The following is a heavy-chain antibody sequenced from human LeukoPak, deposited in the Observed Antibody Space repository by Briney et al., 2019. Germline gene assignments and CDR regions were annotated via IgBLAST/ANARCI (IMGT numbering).Heavy chain of an antibody. Sequence: ASVKVSCKASGYTFTSYGISGVRQARGQGLEWMGWISAYNGNTNYAQTLQGRVTMTTDTSTSTAYMELRSLRSDDTAVYYCARVGMGFSVRFLEWLSPYFDYWGQGTLVTVSS. CDR2: ISAYNGNT. CDR1: GYTFTSYG. J-gene: IGHJ4*02. CDR3: ARVGMGFSVRFLEWLSPYFDY. V-gene: IGHV1-18*01. D-gene: IGHD3-3*01.